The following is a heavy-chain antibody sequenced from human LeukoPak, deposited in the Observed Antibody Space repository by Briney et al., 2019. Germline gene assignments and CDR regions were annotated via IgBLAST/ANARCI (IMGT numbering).Heavy chain of an antibody. CDR3: ARDSVAGSYWYFDL. D-gene: IGHD6-19*01. V-gene: IGHV3-66*01. J-gene: IGHJ2*01. CDR2: IYSGGST. CDR1: GFTVSSNY. Sequence: PGGSLRLSCAASGFTVSSNYMGWVRQAPGKGLEWVSVIYSGGSTYYADSVKGRFTISRDNSKNTLYLQMNSLRAEDTAVYYCARDSVAGSYWYFDLWGRGTLVTVSS.